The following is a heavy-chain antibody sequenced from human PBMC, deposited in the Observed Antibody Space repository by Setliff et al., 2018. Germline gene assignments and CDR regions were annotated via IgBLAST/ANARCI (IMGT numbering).Heavy chain of an antibody. CDR3: ARQPSSGSYYNPRPYYFDF. CDR1: GGSISSSSYQ. J-gene: IGHJ4*02. Sequence: SETLSLTCTVSGGSISSSSYQWGWVRQTPGKGLEWIGSIYYSGTAYYNPSLKSRVTMSVDTSKDQFSLNLRSVTAADTAVYYCARQPSSGSYYNPRPYYFDFWGQGTLVTVSS. CDR2: IYYSGTA. V-gene: IGHV4-39*07. D-gene: IGHD3-10*01.